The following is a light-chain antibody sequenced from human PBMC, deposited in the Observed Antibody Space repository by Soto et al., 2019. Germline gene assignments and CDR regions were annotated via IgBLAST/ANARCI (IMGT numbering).Light chain of an antibody. J-gene: IGLJ3*02. V-gene: IGLV2-8*01. CDR3: PSYAGSNIWV. Sequence: QSVLTQPPSASGSPGQSVTISCTGTSSDVGAYNYVSWYQQYPGKAPKLMIYVVNKRPSGVPDRFSGSKSGKTASLTVSGLQPEDEADYHCPSYAGSNIWVFGGGTKLTVL. CDR1: SSDVGAYNY. CDR2: VVN.